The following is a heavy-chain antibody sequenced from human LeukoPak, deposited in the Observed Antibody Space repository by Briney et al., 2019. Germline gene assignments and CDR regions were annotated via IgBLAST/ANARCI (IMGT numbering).Heavy chain of an antibody. J-gene: IGHJ6*03. D-gene: IGHD2-2*01. CDR1: GYTFTSYG. CDR3: ARKGPANYYYYYMDV. CDR2: MNPNSGNT. Sequence: ASVKVSCKASGYTFTSYGISWVRQAPGQGLEWMGWMNPNSGNTGYAPKFQGRVTMTRNTSISTAYMELSSLRSEDTAVYYCARKGPANYYYYYMDVWGKGTSVTVSS. V-gene: IGHV1-8*02.